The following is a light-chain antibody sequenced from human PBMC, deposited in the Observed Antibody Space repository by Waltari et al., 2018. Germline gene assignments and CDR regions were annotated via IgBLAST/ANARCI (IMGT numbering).Light chain of an antibody. CDR3: QTWGTGIRV. J-gene: IGLJ3*02. CDR1: SGHSNYA. V-gene: IGLV4-69*01. Sequence: QLVLTQSPSASASLGASVKLTCTLSSGHSNYAIAWHQQQPEKGPRDLMKLNSDGTHNKGDGNPDRFSGSSSGAERYLTKSSLQSEDGADYYSQTWGTGIRVVGGGTKLTVL. CDR2: LNSDGTH.